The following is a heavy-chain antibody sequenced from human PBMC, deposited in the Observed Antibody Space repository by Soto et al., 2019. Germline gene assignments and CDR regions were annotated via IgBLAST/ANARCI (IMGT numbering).Heavy chain of an antibody. CDR3: ARRLGFSGVGPSTSNWFDP. D-gene: IGHD1-26*01. J-gene: IGHJ5*02. CDR1: GFTFSDYY. CDR2: ISSSGNTI. Sequence: VQLVESGGGLGKSGGSLRLSCAASGFTFSDYYMSWMRQAPGKGLEWLSYISSSGNTIYYATSVKGRFTISRDNAKNSLSLQMNSLTAEDTAVYYCARRLGFSGVGPSTSNWFDPWGQGTLVTVSS. V-gene: IGHV3-11*01.